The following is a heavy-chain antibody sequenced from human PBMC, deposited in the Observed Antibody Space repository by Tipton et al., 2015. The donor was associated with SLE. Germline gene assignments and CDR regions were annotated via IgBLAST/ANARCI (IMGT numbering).Heavy chain of an antibody. Sequence: TLSLTCSVSDDSIRDYYFSWIRQPPGKELEWIGYISYSGSTVYNPSLESRVTISLDTSKNHLSLKLRSVTAADTAIYYCARQLGYGDPFAFDYWSQGTLVTVSS. D-gene: IGHD4-17*01. V-gene: IGHV4-59*08. CDR2: ISYSGST. J-gene: IGHJ4*02. CDR1: DDSIRDYY. CDR3: ARQLGYGDPFAFDY.